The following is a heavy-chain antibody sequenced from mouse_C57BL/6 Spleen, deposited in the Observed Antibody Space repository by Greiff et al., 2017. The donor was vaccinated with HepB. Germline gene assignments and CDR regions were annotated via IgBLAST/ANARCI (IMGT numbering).Heavy chain of an antibody. CDR2: INPGSGGT. Sequence: QVQLKESGAELVRPGTSVKVSCKASGYAFTNYLIEWVKQRPGQGLEWIGVINPGSGGTNYNEKFKGKATLTADKSSSTAYMQLSSLTSEDSAVYFCARGHYDYDFAYWGQGTLVTVSA. D-gene: IGHD2-4*01. CDR1: GYAFTNYL. J-gene: IGHJ3*01. CDR3: ARGHYDYDFAY. V-gene: IGHV1-54*01.